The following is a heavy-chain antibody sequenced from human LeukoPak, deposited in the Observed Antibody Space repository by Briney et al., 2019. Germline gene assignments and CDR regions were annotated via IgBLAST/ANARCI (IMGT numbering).Heavy chain of an antibody. D-gene: IGHD5-12*01. Sequence: GGSLRLSCAASGFTFSGSAMHWVRQASGKGLEWVGRIRSKANSYATAYAASVKGRFTISRDDSKNTAYLQMNSLKTEDTAVYYCTRPAGYSGYDWGQGTLDTVSS. CDR1: GFTFSGSA. CDR3: TRPAGYSGYD. J-gene: IGHJ4*02. V-gene: IGHV3-73*01. CDR2: IRSKANSYAT.